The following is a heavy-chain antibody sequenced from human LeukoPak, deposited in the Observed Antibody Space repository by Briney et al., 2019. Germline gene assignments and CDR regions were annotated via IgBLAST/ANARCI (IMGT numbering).Heavy chain of an antibody. CDR2: ISYSSETI. V-gene: IGHV3-9*01. D-gene: IGHD2-21*02. CDR3: ANTLHTYCDGDCLGY. CDR1: GFSFDEYA. J-gene: IGHJ4*02. Sequence: GRSLRLSCAASGFSFDEYAMHWVRQVPGKGLEWVSGISYSSETIGYVDSVKGRFTISRDNARNTLYLQMNSLTAEDTAVYYCANTLHTYCDGDCLGYWGQGTLVTVSS.